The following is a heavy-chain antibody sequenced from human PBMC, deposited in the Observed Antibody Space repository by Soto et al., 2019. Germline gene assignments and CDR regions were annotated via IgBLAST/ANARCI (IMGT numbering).Heavy chain of an antibody. J-gene: IGHJ6*02. V-gene: IGHV5-10-1*01. CDR1: GYSFTSYW. D-gene: IGHD1-26*01. CDR3: ARFPVGTNYYYGMDV. Sequence: GESLKISCKGSGYSFTSYWISWVRQMPGKGLEWMGRIDPSDSYTNYSPSFQGHVTISADKSISTAYLQWSSLKASDTAMYYCARFPVGTNYYYGMDVWGQGTTVTVSS. CDR2: IDPSDSYT.